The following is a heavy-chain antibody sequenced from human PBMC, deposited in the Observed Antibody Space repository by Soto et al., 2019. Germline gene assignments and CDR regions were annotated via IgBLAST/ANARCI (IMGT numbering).Heavy chain of an antibody. CDR2: ISPYNGHT. CDR1: GYSFTSYG. V-gene: IGHV1-18*01. Sequence: QVQLVQSAGEVKKPGASVKVSCKASGYSFTSYGISWVRRAPGQGLEWMGWISPYNGHTQFVQRFQGQVTMTTDTATKTANMDLMDLRSDDTAHYYCARDLTIVPATHPRLENYGMDVWGQGTTVSVSS. J-gene: IGHJ6*02. CDR3: ARDLTIVPATHPRLENYGMDV. D-gene: IGHD2-2*01.